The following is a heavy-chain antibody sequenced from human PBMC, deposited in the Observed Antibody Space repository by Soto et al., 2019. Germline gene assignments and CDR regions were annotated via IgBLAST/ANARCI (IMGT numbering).Heavy chain of an antibody. CDR3: AREYGSGSLYYYYGMDV. CDR1: GGSISSSSYY. V-gene: IGHV4-39*01. Sequence: SETLSLTCTVSGGSISSSSYYWGWIRQPPGKGLEWIESIYYSGSTYYNPSLKSRVTISVDTSKNQFSLKLSSVTAADTAVYYCAREYGSGSLYYYYGMDVWGQGTTGT. J-gene: IGHJ6*02. CDR2: IYYSGST. D-gene: IGHD3-10*01.